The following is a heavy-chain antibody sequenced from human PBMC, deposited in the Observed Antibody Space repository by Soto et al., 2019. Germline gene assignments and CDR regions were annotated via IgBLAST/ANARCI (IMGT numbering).Heavy chain of an antibody. Sequence: SETLSLTCTVSGGSISSGDYYWSWIRQPPGKGLEWIGYIFYSGSTYYNPSLKSRVTISVDTSKNQFSLKLSSVTAADTAVYYCARASGYCSSTNCYPFDYWGQGTLVTAPQ. CDR2: IFYSGST. V-gene: IGHV4-30-4*01. CDR1: GGSISSGDYY. J-gene: IGHJ4*02. D-gene: IGHD2-2*01. CDR3: ARASGYCSSTNCYPFDY.